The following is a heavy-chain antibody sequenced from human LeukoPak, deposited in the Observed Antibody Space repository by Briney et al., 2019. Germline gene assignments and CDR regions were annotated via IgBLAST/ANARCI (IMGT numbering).Heavy chain of an antibody. CDR3: AKLLGGPYDPIDY. J-gene: IGHJ4*02. V-gene: IGHV3-23*01. CDR2: ISGSGGST. D-gene: IGHD3-16*01. CDR1: GFTFRTYA. Sequence: PGGSLRLSCAASGFTFRTYAMSWVRQAPGKGLEWVSAISGSGGSTYYADSVKGRFTISRDNSKNTLYLQMNSLRAEDTAVYYCAKLLGGPYDPIDYWGQGTLVTVSS.